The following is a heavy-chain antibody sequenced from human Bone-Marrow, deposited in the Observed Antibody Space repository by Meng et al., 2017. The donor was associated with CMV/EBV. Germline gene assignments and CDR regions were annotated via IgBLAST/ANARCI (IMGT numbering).Heavy chain of an antibody. CDR2: INHSGST. V-gene: IGHV4-34*01. Sequence: GSLRLSCAVYGGSFSGYYWSWIRQPPGKGLEWIGEINHSGSTNYNPSLKSRVTISVDTSKNQFSLKLSSVTAADTAVYYCARSDYGDYVNAFDIWGQGTMVTVSS. CDR1: GGSFSGYY. D-gene: IGHD4-17*01. J-gene: IGHJ3*02. CDR3: ARSDYGDYVNAFDI.